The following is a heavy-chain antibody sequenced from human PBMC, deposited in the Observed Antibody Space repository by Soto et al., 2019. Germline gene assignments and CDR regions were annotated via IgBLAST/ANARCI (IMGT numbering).Heavy chain of an antibody. J-gene: IGHJ4*02. CDR1: GFTFSSYS. CDR2: IKEEGSEK. Sequence: EVQLVESGGGLVQPGGSLRLSCAASGFTFSSYSMGWVRQAPGKGPEWVANIKEEGSEKYYADSVRGRFTISRDKPKNLLYLQMSSLRAEDTALYYCARLGRDIPFDCWGQGTLVTVSS. CDR3: ARLGRDIPFDC. V-gene: IGHV3-7*01. D-gene: IGHD7-27*01.